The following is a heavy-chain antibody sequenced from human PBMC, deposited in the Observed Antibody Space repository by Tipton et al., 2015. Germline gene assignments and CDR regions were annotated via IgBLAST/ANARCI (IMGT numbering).Heavy chain of an antibody. V-gene: IGHV4-59*01. D-gene: IGHD6-19*01. CDR2: IFDSGIT. CDR1: GGSISHYY. CDR3: ARDTHRSGWYLPLDY. J-gene: IGHJ4*02. Sequence: TLSLTCTVSGGSISHYYWSWIRQSPGKGLEWIGYIFDSGITNYNPSLKSRVTISADTSKNQFSLKLSSVTAADTAVYYCARDTHRSGWYLPLDYWGQGTLVTVSS.